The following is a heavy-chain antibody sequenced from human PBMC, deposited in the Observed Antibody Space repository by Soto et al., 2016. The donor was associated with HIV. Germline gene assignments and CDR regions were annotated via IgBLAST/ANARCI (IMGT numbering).Heavy chain of an antibody. CDR1: GYTFTGYY. D-gene: IGHD4-17*01. Sequence: QVQLVQSGAEVKKPGASVKVSCKASGYTFTGYYMHWVRQAPGQGLEYMGWINPNSDETDYAQKFQDRVTMTLERSITTVYMEVTSLRFDDSAIYYCARTAYSDHYYYAMDVVGPRDHGHRLL. V-gene: IGHV1-2*02. CDR3: ARTAYSDHYYYAMDV. J-gene: IGHJ6*02. CDR2: INPNSDET.